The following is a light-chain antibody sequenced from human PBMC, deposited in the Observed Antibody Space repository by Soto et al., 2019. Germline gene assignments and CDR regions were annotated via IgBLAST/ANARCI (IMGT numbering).Light chain of an antibody. V-gene: IGKV1-9*01. CDR2: AAS. CDR1: QGISSY. J-gene: IGKJ3*01. CDR3: QEHNNYPST. Sequence: DIQLTQSPSFLSASVVDRVTITCRASQGISSYLAWYQQKPGKAPKLLIDAASTLQSGVPSGFSGSRSGKEFTITISSLQPEDFATYYCQEHNNYPSTFGPVTKGDI.